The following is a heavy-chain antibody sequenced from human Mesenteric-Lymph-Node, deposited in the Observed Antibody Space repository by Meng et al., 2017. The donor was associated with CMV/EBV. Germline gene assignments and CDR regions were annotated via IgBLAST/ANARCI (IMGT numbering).Heavy chain of an antibody. CDR2: NYYSRST. D-gene: IGHD3-22*01. CDR1: GGTINHSSSY. V-gene: IGHV4-39*01. CDR3: ARLGMIVVAVGY. Sequence: SGGTINHSSSYWGWIGQAPGKGLGWIGSNYYSRSTYYNPSLKSRVTISVDTSKNQFSLKLSSVTAADTVVYYCARLGMIVVAVGYWGQGTLVTVSS. J-gene: IGHJ4*02.